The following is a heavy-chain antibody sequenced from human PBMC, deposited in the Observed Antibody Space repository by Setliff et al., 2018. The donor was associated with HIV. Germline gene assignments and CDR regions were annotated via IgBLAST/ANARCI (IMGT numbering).Heavy chain of an antibody. Sequence: SETLSLTCTVSGDSASNSRYYWAWIRQPPGKGLEYIGSIYYNEKTYYSPSLKGRVTISVDTSKNQFSPKLNSVTAADTAVYYCARVRLELRQYWFDSWGQGSPVTVS. V-gene: IGHV4-39*07. J-gene: IGHJ5*01. D-gene: IGHD1-7*01. CDR3: ARVRLELRQYWFDS. CDR1: GDSASNSRYY. CDR2: IYYNEKT.